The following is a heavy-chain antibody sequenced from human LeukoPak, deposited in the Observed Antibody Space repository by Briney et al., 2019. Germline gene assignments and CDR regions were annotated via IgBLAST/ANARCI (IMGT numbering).Heavy chain of an antibody. Sequence: SETLSLTCTVSGGFISSSSYYWSWIRQPAGKGLEWIGRIYTSGSTNYNPSLKSRVTMSVDTSKNQFSLKLSSVTAADTAVYYCARTPGLLLLYWYFDLWGRGTLVTVSS. CDR1: GGFISSSSYY. CDR2: IYTSGST. V-gene: IGHV4-61*02. CDR3: ARTPGLLLLYWYFDL. D-gene: IGHD3-22*01. J-gene: IGHJ2*01.